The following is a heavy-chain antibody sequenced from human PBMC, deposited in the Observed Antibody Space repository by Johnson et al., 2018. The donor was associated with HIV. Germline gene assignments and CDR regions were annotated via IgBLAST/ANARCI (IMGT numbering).Heavy chain of an antibody. CDR1: GFTFGDYA. D-gene: IGHD3-3*01. J-gene: IGHJ3*02. CDR3: AKDLTYYNFWSGYWGDAFDI. V-gene: IGHV3-23*04. Sequence: VQLVESGGGLVQPGRSLRLSCTASGFTFGDYAMSWVRQAPGKGLEWVSSITGSGGSPYYADSVKGRFTISRDNSKNTLYLQRNSLSTEDTAVYYCAKDLTYYNFWSGYWGDAFDIWGQGTMVTVSS. CDR2: ITGSGGSP.